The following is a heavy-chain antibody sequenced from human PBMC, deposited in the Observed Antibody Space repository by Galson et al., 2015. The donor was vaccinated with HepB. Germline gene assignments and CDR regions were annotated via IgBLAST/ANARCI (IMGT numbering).Heavy chain of an antibody. V-gene: IGHV3-33*08. Sequence: SLRLSCAASGFTFSSYGMHWVRQAPGKGLEWVAVIWYDGSNKYYADSVKGRFTISRDNSKNTLYLQMNSLRAEDTAVYYCARGTFYDYVWGSYAYYYYGMDVWGQGTTVTVSS. CDR1: GFTFSSYG. D-gene: IGHD3-16*01. CDR2: IWYDGSNK. J-gene: IGHJ6*02. CDR3: ARGTFYDYVWGSYAYYYYGMDV.